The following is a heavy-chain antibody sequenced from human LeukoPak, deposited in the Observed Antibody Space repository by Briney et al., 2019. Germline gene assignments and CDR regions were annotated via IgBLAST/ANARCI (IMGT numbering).Heavy chain of an antibody. CDR2: IHYSGST. Sequence: SETLSLTCTVSDDSINNNYWSWIRQPPGKDLECIGYIHYSGSTNYNPSLKSRVTISIDTSKNQFSLKLNSVTAADTAVYYCARRGLNRQNFDYWGQGTLVTVSS. CDR1: DDSINNNY. CDR3: ARRGLNRQNFDY. D-gene: IGHD3-16*01. J-gene: IGHJ4*02. V-gene: IGHV4-59*08.